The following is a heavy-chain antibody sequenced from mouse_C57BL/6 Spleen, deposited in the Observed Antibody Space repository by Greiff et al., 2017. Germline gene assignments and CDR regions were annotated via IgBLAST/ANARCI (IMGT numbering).Heavy chain of an antibody. CDR3: ARRYDYAMDY. CDR1: GYTFTSYW. Sequence: QVQLQQSGAELVRPGSSVKLSCKASGYTFTSYWMHWVKQRPIQGLEWIGNIDPSDSETHYNQKFKDKATLTVDKSSSTAYMQLSSLTSEDSAVYYCARRYDYAMDYWGQGTSVTVSS. V-gene: IGHV1-52*01. D-gene: IGHD2-3*01. CDR2: IDPSDSET. J-gene: IGHJ4*01.